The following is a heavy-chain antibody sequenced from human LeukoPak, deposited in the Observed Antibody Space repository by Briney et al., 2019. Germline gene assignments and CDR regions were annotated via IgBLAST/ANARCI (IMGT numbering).Heavy chain of an antibody. CDR1: GFSLSTSGMC. V-gene: IGHV4-61*08. CDR2: IYYSGST. D-gene: IGHD6-6*01. Sequence: SGPTLVKPTQTLTLTCTFSGFSLSTSGMCVSWIRQPPGKGLEWIGYIYYSGSTNYNPSLKSRVTISVDTSKNQFSLKLSSVTAADTAVYYCARAKARGQLVGSGGWFDPWGQGTLVTVSS. J-gene: IGHJ5*02. CDR3: ARAKARGQLVGSGGWFDP.